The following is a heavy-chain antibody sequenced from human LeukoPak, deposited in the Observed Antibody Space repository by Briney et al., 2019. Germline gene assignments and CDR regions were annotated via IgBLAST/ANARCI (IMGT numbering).Heavy chain of an antibody. V-gene: IGHV1-8*01. CDR2: MNPNSGDT. J-gene: IGHJ4*02. Sequence: ASVKVSCKASGYTFISCDINWVRQAPGQGLEWMGWMNPNSGDTGYAQKFQGRVSMTRDTSISTAYMELSGLRSEDTAVYYCARGLYYYDSNGRTPYDFWGQGTLVTVSS. D-gene: IGHD3-22*01. CDR1: GYTFISCD. CDR3: ARGLYYYDSNGRTPYDF.